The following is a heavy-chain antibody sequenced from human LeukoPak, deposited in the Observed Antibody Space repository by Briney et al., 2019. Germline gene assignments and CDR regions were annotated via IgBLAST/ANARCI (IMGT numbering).Heavy chain of an antibody. D-gene: IGHD4-17*01. V-gene: IGHV4-30-4*08. Sequence: SETLSLTCTVSGGSISSGDYYWSWIRQPPGKGLEWIGYIYYSGSTYYNPSLKSRVTISVDTSKNQFSLKLSSVTAADTAVYYCARDYYGDYVQSGRPNWFDPWGQGTLVTVSS. CDR3: ARDYYGDYVQSGRPNWFDP. CDR2: IYYSGST. J-gene: IGHJ5*02. CDR1: GGSISSGDYY.